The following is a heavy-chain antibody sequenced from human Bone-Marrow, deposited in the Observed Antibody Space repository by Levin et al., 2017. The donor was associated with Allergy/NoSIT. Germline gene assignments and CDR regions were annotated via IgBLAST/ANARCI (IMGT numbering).Heavy chain of an antibody. V-gene: IGHV3-48*01. D-gene: IGHD3-22*01. CDR2: VSSGGDVI. Sequence: GESLKISCAASGFIFHSYNMNWVRQAPGKGPEWISFVSSGGDVIYYADSVRGRFIISRDNAKNSLYLQMNSLRAEDSGVYYCARDGRYYHDSSKNCFDPWGQGTLVTVSS. CDR3: ARDGRYYHDSSKNCFDP. J-gene: IGHJ5*02. CDR1: GFIFHSYN.